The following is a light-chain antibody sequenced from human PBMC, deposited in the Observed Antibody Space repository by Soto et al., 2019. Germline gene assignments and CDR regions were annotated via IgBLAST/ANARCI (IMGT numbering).Light chain of an antibody. CDR3: QQYGSAPWT. CDR1: QSVSNSY. V-gene: IGKV3-20*01. Sequence: EIVLTQSPGTLSLSPGERATLSCRASQSVSNSYLAWYQQKPGQAPRLLIYGASSRATGTPDRFSGSGSGTDLTLTISRLEPEDFAVYYCQQYGSAPWTFGQGTKVEIK. J-gene: IGKJ1*01. CDR2: GAS.